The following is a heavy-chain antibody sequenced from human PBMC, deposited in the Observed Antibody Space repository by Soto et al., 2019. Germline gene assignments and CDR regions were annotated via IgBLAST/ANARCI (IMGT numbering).Heavy chain of an antibody. V-gene: IGHV3-23*01. CDR2: FSATSENT. CDR3: AKARDQQWVRLPFDY. J-gene: IGHJ4*02. Sequence: EVQLLESGGGLVQPGGSLRLSCVGSGFFFSSYTMTWVRQAPGKGLEWVSSFSATSENTYYADSGRGRFTISRDNSKNTLVLQMNSLTAEDTAMYYCAKARDQQWVRLPFDYWGQGILVIVSS. D-gene: IGHD6-19*01. CDR1: GFFFSSYT.